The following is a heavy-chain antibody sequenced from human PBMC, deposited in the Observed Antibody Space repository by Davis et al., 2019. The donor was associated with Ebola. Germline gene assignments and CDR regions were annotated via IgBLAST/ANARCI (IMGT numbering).Heavy chain of an antibody. V-gene: IGHV3-7*01. CDR1: GFIFSDYW. CDR2: IKQDGSDT. D-gene: IGHD6-25*01. J-gene: IGHJ5*02. Sequence: GGSLRLSCAASGFIFSDYWMSWVRQAPGRGLEWVAKIKQDGSDTYYLASVKGRFTISRDNAKNSLYLQINSLRAEDTAVYYCAKDSGWQMSPWGRGTLVTVSS. CDR3: AKDSGWQMSP.